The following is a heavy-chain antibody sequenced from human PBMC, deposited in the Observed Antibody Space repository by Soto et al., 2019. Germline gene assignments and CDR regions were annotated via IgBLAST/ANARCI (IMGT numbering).Heavy chain of an antibody. CDR3: ARHIYDYDKGLNFQQYCDF. CDR1: GYSFASHL. V-gene: IGHV5-10-1*01. J-gene: IGHJ4*02. CDR2: IDPSDSQT. D-gene: IGHD3-22*01. Sequence: PAEALPSSGKGSGYSFASHLITCVRQKPGKSLEWMGRIDPSDSQTYYSPSFRGHVTISATTSITTVFLQWSSLRASDTAMYYFARHIYDYDKGLNFQQYCDFCGQRTPGTVSA.